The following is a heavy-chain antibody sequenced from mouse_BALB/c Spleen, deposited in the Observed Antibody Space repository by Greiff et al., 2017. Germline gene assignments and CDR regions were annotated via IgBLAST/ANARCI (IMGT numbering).Heavy chain of an antibody. CDR1: GFNIKDTY. Sequence: VQLQQSGAELVKPGASVKLSCTASGFNIKDTYMHWVKQRPEQGLEWIGRIDPANGNTKYDPKFQGKATITADTSSNTAYLQLSSLTSEDTAVYYCATDSSGYVGYYAMDYWGQGTSGTVSS. J-gene: IGHJ4*01. V-gene: IGHV14-3*02. CDR2: IDPANGNT. D-gene: IGHD3-2*01. CDR3: ATDSSGYVGYYAMDY.